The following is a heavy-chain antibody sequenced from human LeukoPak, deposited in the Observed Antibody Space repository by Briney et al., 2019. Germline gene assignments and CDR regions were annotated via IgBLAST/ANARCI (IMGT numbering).Heavy chain of an antibody. CDR2: IIPIFGTA. J-gene: IGHJ4*02. V-gene: IGHV1-69*05. CDR1: GGTFSSYA. Sequence: SVKVSCKASGGTFSSYAISWVRQAPGQGLEWMGGIIPIFGTANYAQRFQGRVTMTTDTSTTTAYMELRSLRFDDTAVYYCARDLVAIVPEPGGFDYWGQGTLVTVSS. CDR3: ARDLVAIVPEPGGFDY. D-gene: IGHD2/OR15-2a*01.